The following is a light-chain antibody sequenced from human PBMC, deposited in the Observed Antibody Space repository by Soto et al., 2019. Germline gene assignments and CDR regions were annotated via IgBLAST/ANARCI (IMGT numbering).Light chain of an antibody. Sequence: EIVLTQSPATLSLSPGERATLSCRASPSVTNFLAWYQQKPGQAPRLLIYGAFNRATGIPARFSGSGSGTDFTLSISSLQSEDFAVYYCQQYNKWPPITFGQGTRLEI. CDR3: QQYNKWPPIT. J-gene: IGKJ5*01. V-gene: IGKV3D-15*01. CDR2: GAF. CDR1: PSVTNF.